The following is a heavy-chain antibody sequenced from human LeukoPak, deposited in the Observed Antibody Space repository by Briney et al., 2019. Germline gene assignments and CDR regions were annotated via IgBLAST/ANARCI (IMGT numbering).Heavy chain of an antibody. J-gene: IGHJ6*03. Sequence: ASVKVSCKASGYTSTSYYMHWVRQAPGQGLEWMGIINPSGGSTSYAQKFQGRVTMTRDMSTSTVYMELSSLRSEDTAVYYCARALPLYYYGSGSWSLDYYYYMDVWGKGTTVTVSS. CDR1: GYTSTSYY. CDR3: ARALPLYYYGSGSWSLDYYYYMDV. V-gene: IGHV1-46*01. D-gene: IGHD3-10*01. CDR2: INPSGGST.